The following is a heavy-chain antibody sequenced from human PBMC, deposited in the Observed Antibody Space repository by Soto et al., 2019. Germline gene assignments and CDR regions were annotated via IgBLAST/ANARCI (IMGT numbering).Heavy chain of an antibody. D-gene: IGHD1-1*01. CDR2: IYYSGST. V-gene: IGHV4-39*01. CDR3: ARTYNWNDADYYYMDV. CDR1: GGSISSSSYY. J-gene: IGHJ6*03. Sequence: SETLSLTCTVSGGSISSSSYYWGWIRQPPGKGLDWIGSIYYSGSTYYNPSLKGRVTISVDTSKNQFSLKLSSVTAADTAVYYCARTYNWNDADYYYMDVWGKGTTVTVSS.